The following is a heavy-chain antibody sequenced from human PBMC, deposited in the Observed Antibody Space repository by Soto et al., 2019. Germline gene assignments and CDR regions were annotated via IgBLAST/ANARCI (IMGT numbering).Heavy chain of an antibody. CDR2: IWYDGSNK. V-gene: IGHV3-33*01. CDR1: GFTFSSYG. D-gene: IGHD2-2*01. CDR3: AREIGVVGEKYFQH. J-gene: IGHJ1*01. Sequence: QVQLVESGGGVVQPGRSLRLSCAASGFTFSSYGMHWVRQAPGKGLEWVAVIWYDGSNKYYADSVKGRFTISRDNSKNTLYLQMNSLRAEDTAVYYCAREIGVVGEKYFQHWGQGTLVTVSS.